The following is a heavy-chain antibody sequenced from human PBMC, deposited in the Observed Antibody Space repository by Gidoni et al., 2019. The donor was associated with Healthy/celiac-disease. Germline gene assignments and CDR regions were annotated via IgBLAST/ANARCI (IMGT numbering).Heavy chain of an antibody. CDR1: GFTFISYG. D-gene: IGHD2-21*02. Sequence: QMQLVESGGGVVQPGSSLRLSCAASGFTFISYGMHWFRQATGKGLECVAVICYGGSNKYYADSVKCRFTIARYNSKNTLYLQMNSLRAEDTAVYYCARSCDWGLGDYWGQGTLVTVSS. J-gene: IGHJ4*02. CDR2: ICYGGSNK. V-gene: IGHV3-33*01. CDR3: ARSCDWGLGDY.